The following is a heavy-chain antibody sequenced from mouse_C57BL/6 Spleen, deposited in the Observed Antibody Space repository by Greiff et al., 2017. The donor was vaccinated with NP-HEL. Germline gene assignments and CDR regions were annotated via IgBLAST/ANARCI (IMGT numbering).Heavy chain of an antibody. CDR1: GYTFTDYN. Sequence: VQLQQSGPELVKPGASVKMSCKASGYTFTDYNMHWVKQSHGKSLEWIGYINPNNGGTSYNQKFKGKATLTVNKSSSTAYMELRSLTSEDSAVYYCARKAITTVVADWYFDVWGTGTTVTVSS. CDR3: ARKAITTVVADWYFDV. CDR2: INPNNGGT. V-gene: IGHV1-22*01. J-gene: IGHJ1*03. D-gene: IGHD1-1*01.